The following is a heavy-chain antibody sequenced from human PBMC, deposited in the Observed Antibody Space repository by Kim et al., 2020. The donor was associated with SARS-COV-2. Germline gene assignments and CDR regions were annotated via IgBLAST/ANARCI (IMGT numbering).Heavy chain of an antibody. D-gene: IGHD6-13*01. Sequence: GGSLRLSCAASGFTFSDYYISWIRQAPGKGLEWFSYISSSSSYKNYADSVKGRFTISRDNAKNSLYLQMNSLRAEDTAVYYCARVREGGSIWYYFDYWGQGTLVTVSS. CDR2: ISSSSSYK. J-gene: IGHJ4*02. V-gene: IGHV3-11*05. CDR3: ARVREGGSIWYYFDY. CDR1: GFTFSDYY.